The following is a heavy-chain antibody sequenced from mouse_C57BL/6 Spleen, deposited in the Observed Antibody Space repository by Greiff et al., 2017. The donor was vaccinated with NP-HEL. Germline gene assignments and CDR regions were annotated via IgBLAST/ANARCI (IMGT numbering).Heavy chain of an antibody. V-gene: IGHV14-1*01. J-gene: IGHJ3*01. CDR1: GFNIKDYY. CDR2: IDPEDGDT. Sequence: EVQLQQSGAELVRPGASVKLSCTASGFNIKDYYMHWVKQRPEQGLEWIGRIDPEDGDTEYAPKFQGKATMTADTSSNTAYLQLSSLTSEDTAVCYCSSYYYGSSEFAYWGQGTLVTVSA. D-gene: IGHD1-1*01. CDR3: SSYYYGSSEFAY.